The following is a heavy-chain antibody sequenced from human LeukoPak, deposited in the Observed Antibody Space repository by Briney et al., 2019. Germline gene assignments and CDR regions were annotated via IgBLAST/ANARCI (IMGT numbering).Heavy chain of an antibody. CDR2: ISSSSSTI. D-gene: IGHD6-13*01. Sequence: PGGSLRLSCAASGFTFSSYSMNWVRQAPGKGLEWVSSISSSSSTIYYADSVTGRFTISRDNAENSLYVQMNRLRAEDTAVYYCARDKIAAAGTCDYWGPGTLVTVSS. V-gene: IGHV3-21*01. CDR3: ARDKIAAAGTCDY. J-gene: IGHJ4*02. CDR1: GFTFSSYS.